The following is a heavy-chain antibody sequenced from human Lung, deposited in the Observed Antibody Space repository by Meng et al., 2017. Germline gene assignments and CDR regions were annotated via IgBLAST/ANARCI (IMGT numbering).Heavy chain of an antibody. CDR2: IDPSGGST. V-gene: IGHV1-46*03. CDR3: TISDYGNFDY. D-gene: IGHD4-17*01. Sequence: QVQLVQSGAEVKKPGSSVKVSCKASGGTFSSYAISWVRQAPGQGLEWMGIIDPSGGSTDYAQKFQGRVTVTGDTSTSTVYMDLSSLRSEDTAVYYCTISDYGNFDYWGQGTLVTVSS. J-gene: IGHJ4*02. CDR1: GGTFSSYA.